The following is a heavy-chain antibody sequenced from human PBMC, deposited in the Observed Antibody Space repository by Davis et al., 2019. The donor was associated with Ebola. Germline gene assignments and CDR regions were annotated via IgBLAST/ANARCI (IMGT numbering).Heavy chain of an antibody. CDR3: ARDKIGSYSFDY. CDR2: IGNKDNTHII. D-gene: IGHD1-26*01. J-gene: IGHJ4*02. CDR1: GFRSRDHH. V-gene: IGHV3-72*01. Sequence: PSETLSLTCAASGFRSRDHHMDWVRQAPGKGLEWVSRIGNKDNTHIIEYAASVKGRFTISRDDSKNSLYLQMDSLKTEDTAVYYCARDKIGSYSFDYWGQGTPVTVSS.